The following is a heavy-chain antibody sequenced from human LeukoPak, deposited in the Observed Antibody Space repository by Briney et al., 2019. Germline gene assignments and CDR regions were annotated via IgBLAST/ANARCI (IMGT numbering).Heavy chain of an antibody. CDR3: TRGRNSAFDY. Sequence: QTLSLTCAISGDSVSSNGVAWNWIRQSPSRGLEWLGRTYYGSKWNNDYARSVKSRITINPDTSKNQFSLQLNSVAPEDTAVYYCTRGRNSAFDYWGQGTLVTVSS. D-gene: IGHD1-14*01. J-gene: IGHJ4*02. V-gene: IGHV6-1*01. CDR1: GDSVSSNGVA. CDR2: TYYGSKWNN.